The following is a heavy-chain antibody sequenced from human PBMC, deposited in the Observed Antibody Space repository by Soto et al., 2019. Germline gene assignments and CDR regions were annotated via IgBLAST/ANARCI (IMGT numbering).Heavy chain of an antibody. Sequence: QVPLVQSGAEVKKPGASVRVSCKASEHTFTNYGINWVRLAPGQGLEWMGWINTYSGNTIYAQKFQERVTITRDMSTSTAYMELRTLRSEDTAVYYCAADTEGSGWFHFDSWGQGTLVTVSS. J-gene: IGHJ4*02. CDR1: EHTFTNYG. V-gene: IGHV1-8*03. CDR3: AADTEGSGWFHFDS. CDR2: INTYSGNT. D-gene: IGHD6-19*01.